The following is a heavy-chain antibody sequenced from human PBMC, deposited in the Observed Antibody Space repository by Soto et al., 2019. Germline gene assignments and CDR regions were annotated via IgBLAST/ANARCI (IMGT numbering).Heavy chain of an antibody. D-gene: IGHD4-17*01. CDR1: GGSFSGYS. CDR3: ARAPMDDYGNYYDGMDV. J-gene: IGHJ6*02. CDR2: INYRGIT. V-gene: IGHV4-34*01. Sequence: QVQLQQWGAGLLKPSETLSLTCGVSGGSFSGYSWNWIRQSPEKGLEWIGEINYRGITSYNPSLRSRVTISLDTSTNRFSLTLTSVTAADTAIYYCARAPMDDYGNYYDGMDVWGQGTTITVS.